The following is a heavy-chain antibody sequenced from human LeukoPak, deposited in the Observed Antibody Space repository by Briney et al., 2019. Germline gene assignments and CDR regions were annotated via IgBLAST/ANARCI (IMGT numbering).Heavy chain of an antibody. CDR3: ASLYSSH. CDR1: GGSFSGYY. CDR2: INHSGST. V-gene: IGHV4-34*01. J-gene: IGHJ4*02. D-gene: IGHD6-19*01. Sequence: SETLSLTCAVYGGSFSGYYWGWIRQPPGKGLEWIGEINHSGSTNYNPSLKSRVTISVDTSKNQFSLKLSSVTAADTAVYYCASLYSSHWGQGTLVTVSS.